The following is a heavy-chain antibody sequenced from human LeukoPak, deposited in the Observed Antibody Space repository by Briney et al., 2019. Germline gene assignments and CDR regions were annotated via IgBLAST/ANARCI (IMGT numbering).Heavy chain of an antibody. CDR3: ARRYCGGSTCYPYYLDY. D-gene: IGHD2-15*01. V-gene: IGHV4-4*07. CDR1: GGSISSYY. CDR2: IYTSGST. Sequence: SETLSLTCTVSGGSISSYYWSWIRQPAGKGLEWIGRIYTSGSTNYNPSLKSRVTMSVDTSKNQFSLKLSSVTAADTAVYYCARRYCGGSTCYPYYLDYWGQGTLVTVSS. J-gene: IGHJ4*02.